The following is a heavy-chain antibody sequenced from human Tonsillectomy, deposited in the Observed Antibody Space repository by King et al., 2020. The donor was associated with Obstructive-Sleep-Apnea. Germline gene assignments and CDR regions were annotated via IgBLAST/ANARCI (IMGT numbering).Heavy chain of an antibody. CDR2: IYYSGST. D-gene: IGHD6-19*01. Sequence: QLQESGAGLVKPSETLSLTCTVSGGSISSYYWSWIRQPPGKGLEWIGYIYYSGSTNYNPSLKSRVTISVDTSKNQFSLKLSSVPAADTAVYYCARARSGWDLHGMDVWGQGTTVTVSS. J-gene: IGHJ6*02. CDR1: GGSISSYY. V-gene: IGHV4-59*01. CDR3: ARARSGWDLHGMDV.